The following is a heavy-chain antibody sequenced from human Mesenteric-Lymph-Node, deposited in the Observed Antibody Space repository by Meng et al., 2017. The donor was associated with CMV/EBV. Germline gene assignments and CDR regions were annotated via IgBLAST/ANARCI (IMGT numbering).Heavy chain of an antibody. CDR1: GLSLRTSGVG. J-gene: IGHJ5*02. V-gene: IGHV2-5*01. CDR3: AHRRIAVAGTYWFDP. D-gene: IGHD6-19*01. CDR2: IYWNDDK. Sequence: GLSLRTSGVGVGWIRQPPGKALEWLALIYWNDDKRYSPSLKSRLTITKDTSKNQVVLTMTNMDPVDTATYYCAHRRIAVAGTYWFDPWGQGTLVTVSS.